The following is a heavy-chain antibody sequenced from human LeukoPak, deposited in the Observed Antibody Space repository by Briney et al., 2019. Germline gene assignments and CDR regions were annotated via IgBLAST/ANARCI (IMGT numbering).Heavy chain of an antibody. Sequence: GGSLRLSCAASGFTFSSYSMNWVRQAPGKGLEWVSSISSSSSYIYYADSVKGRFTISRDNAKNSLYLQMNSLGAEDTAVYYCAKEMTNYDFWSGYYLHYYYGMDVWGQGTTVTVTS. V-gene: IGHV3-21*04. CDR1: GFTFSSYS. J-gene: IGHJ6*02. D-gene: IGHD3-3*01. CDR2: ISSSSSYI. CDR3: AKEMTNYDFWSGYYLHYYYGMDV.